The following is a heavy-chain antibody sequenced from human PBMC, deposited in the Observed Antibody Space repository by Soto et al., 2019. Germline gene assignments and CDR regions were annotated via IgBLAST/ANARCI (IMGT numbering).Heavy chain of an antibody. V-gene: IGHV3-15*01. J-gene: IGHJ6*04. D-gene: IGHD3-10*01. CDR1: GFTFSNAW. Sequence: GGSLRLSCAASGFTFSNAWMSWVRQAPGKGLEWVGRIKSKTDGGTTDYAAPVKGRFTISREDSKNTLYLQMNSLKTEDTAVYYCTTVRLLWFGELSADVWGKGTTVTVSS. CDR3: TTVRLLWFGELSADV. CDR2: IKSKTDGGTT.